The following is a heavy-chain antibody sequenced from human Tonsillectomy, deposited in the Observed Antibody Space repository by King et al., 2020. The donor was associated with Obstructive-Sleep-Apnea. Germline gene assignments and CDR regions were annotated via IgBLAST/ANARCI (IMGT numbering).Heavy chain of an antibody. V-gene: IGHV4-39*07. CDR2: IYYSGST. CDR3: ARGSSGTYAFDI. D-gene: IGHD3-22*01. CDR1: GASISSSSYC. Sequence: QLQESGPGLVKPSETLSLTCNVSGASISSSSYCWGWIRQPPGKGLEWIGTIYYSGSTYYNPSLKSRVTISVDTSKNQFSLKLTYVTAADTAFYYCARGSSGTYAFDIWGQGTMVTVSS. J-gene: IGHJ3*02.